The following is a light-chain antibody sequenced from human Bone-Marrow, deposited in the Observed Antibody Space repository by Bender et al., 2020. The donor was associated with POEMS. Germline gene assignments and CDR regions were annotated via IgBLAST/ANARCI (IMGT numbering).Light chain of an antibody. CDR1: SSNIGGNA. J-gene: IGLJ3*02. CDR2: GND. Sequence: QSVLTQPPSASGTPGQRVTISCSGSSSNIGGNAVNWWQQLPGTAPKLLIYGNDQPPSGVPDRFSGSKSGTSASLAISGLQSEDEADYFCSACDGILHHWLFGRRAELSVL. V-gene: IGLV1-44*01. CDR3: SACDGILHHWL.